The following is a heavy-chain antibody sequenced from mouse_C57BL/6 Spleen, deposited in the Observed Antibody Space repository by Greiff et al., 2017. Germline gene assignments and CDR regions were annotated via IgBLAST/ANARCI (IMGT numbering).Heavy chain of an antibody. Sequence: EVKLQESGPGLVKPSPSLSLTCSVTGYSITSGYYWNWIRQFPGNKLEWMGYISYDGSNNYNPSLKNRITITRDTSKNQFFLKLNSVTTEDTATYYCARESDYDGFGYWGQGTLVTVAA. V-gene: IGHV3-6*01. CDR2: ISYDGSN. D-gene: IGHD1-1*01. CDR1: GYSITSGYY. J-gene: IGHJ3*01. CDR3: ARESDYDGFGY.